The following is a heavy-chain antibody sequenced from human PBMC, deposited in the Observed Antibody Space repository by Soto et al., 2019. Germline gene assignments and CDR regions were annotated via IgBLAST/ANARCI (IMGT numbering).Heavy chain of an antibody. CDR1: GFTFSSYP. D-gene: IGHD2-21*02. J-gene: IGHJ4*02. CDR3: ASPHIVVVTVISQDY. Sequence: AGGSLRLSCATSGFTFSSYPIHWVRQGPGKGLEWVAVISPDGNNKYYADSVKGRFTISRDNSKNTVYLQMNSLKAEDTAVYYCASPHIVVVTVISQDYWGQGTLVTVSS. CDR2: ISPDGNNK. V-gene: IGHV3-30-3*01.